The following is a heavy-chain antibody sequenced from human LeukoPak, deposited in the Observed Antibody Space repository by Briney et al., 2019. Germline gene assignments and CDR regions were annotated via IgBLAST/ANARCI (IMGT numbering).Heavy chain of an antibody. CDR3: ARDSGPYYYDGTGMDV. J-gene: IGHJ6*02. CDR2: ISYDGSNK. D-gene: IGHD3-22*01. V-gene: IGHV3-30-3*01. CDR1: GFTFSSYA. Sequence: GGSLRLSCAASGFTFSSYAMHWVRQAPGKGLEWVAVISYDGSNKYYADSVKGRFTISRDNSKNTLYLQMNSLRAEDTAVYYCARDSGPYYYDGTGMDVWGQGTTVTVSS.